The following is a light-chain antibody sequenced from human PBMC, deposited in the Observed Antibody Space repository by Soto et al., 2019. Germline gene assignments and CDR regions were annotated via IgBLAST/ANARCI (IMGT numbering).Light chain of an antibody. CDR3: QQYGRSPPIT. V-gene: IGKV3-20*01. CDR1: QSLRSD. J-gene: IGKJ5*01. Sequence: EIVLTQSPATLSLSPGERATLSCRASQSLRSDLAWYQQKPGQAPRLLIYGASSRATGIPDRFSGSGSGTDFTLTISRLEPEDFAVYYCQQYGRSPPITFGQGTRLENK. CDR2: GAS.